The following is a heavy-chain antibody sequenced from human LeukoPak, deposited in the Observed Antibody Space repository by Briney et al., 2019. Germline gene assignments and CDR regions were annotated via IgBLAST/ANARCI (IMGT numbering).Heavy chain of an antibody. CDR2: INHSGST. Sequence: KPSETLSLTCAVHGGSFSGYYWSWIRQPPGKGLEWIGEINHSGSTNYNPSLKSRVTISVDTSKNQFPLKLSSVTAADTAVYYCARGAATCDSWGQGTLVTVSS. CDR1: GGSFSGYY. CDR3: ARGAATCDS. J-gene: IGHJ4*02. D-gene: IGHD2-15*01. V-gene: IGHV4-34*01.